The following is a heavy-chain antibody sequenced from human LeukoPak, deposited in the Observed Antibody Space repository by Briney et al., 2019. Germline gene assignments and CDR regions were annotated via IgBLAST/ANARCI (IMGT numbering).Heavy chain of an antibody. CDR2: IYYSGST. V-gene: IGHV4-39*07. D-gene: IGHD1-26*01. CDR3: ARTLSRWDPFDY. Sequence: SETLSLTCTVSGGSISTSSYYWGWIRQPPGKGLECIGNIYYSGSTYYNPSLKSRVTISVDTSKNQFSLKLSSVTAADTAVYYCARTLSRWDPFDYWGQGTLVTVSS. J-gene: IGHJ4*02. CDR1: GGSISTSSYY.